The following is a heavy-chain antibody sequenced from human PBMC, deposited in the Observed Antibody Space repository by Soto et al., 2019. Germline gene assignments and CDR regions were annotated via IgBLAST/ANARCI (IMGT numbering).Heavy chain of an antibody. CDR2: ISYDGSNK. Sequence: ESGGGVVQPGRSLRLSCAASGFTFSSYAMHWVRQAPGKGLEWVAVISYDGSNKYYADSVKGRFTISRDNSKNTLYLQMNSLRAEDTAVYYCARGGSSTSLHYYYSGMDVWGQGTTVTVSS. V-gene: IGHV3-30-3*01. CDR1: GFTFSSYA. J-gene: IGHJ6*02. D-gene: IGHD2-2*01. CDR3: ARGGSSTSLHYYYSGMDV.